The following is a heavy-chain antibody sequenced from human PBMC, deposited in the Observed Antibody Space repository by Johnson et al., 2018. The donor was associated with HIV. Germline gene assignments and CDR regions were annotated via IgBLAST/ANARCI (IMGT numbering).Heavy chain of an antibody. CDR3: AKVGATVITPRGEAFDF. CDR2: ISYDGNNK. V-gene: IGHV3-30*18. Sequence: QVQLVESGGGVVQPGRSLRLSCVASGFTFSSYGMHWVRQAPGKGLEWVAVISYDGNNKYYADSVKGRVTISSDNSKNTLYLQMNSLRAEDTAVYYCAKVGATVITPRGEAFDFRGQGTMVTVSS. J-gene: IGHJ3*01. D-gene: IGHD4-23*01. CDR1: GFTFSSYG.